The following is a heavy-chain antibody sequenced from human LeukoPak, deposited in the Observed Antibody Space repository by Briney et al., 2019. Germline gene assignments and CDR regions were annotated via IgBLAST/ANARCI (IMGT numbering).Heavy chain of an antibody. Sequence: SETLSLTCTVSGGSISYYYWSWIRQPAGKGLEWIGRIYTSGSTNYNPSLKSRVTMSIDTSKNQFSLRLSSVTAADTALYYCARGVAGDDLYYYYYMAVWGKGTTVTVSS. CDR1: GGSISYYY. CDR3: ARGVAGDDLYYYYYMAV. D-gene: IGHD7-27*01. CDR2: IYTSGST. V-gene: IGHV4-4*07. J-gene: IGHJ6*03.